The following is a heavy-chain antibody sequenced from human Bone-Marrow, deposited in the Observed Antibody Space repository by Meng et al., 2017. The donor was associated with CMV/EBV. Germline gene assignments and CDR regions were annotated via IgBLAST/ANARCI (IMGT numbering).Heavy chain of an antibody. D-gene: IGHD6-6*01. V-gene: IGHV2-70D*14. J-gene: IGHJ4*02. CDR3: ARMSSSSAFDY. CDR2: IDWDDDK. CDR1: GFSLSTSGMR. Sequence: SGPTLVKPTQTLTLTCTFSGFSLSTSGMRVSWIRQPPGKALEWLARIDWDDDKFYSTSLKTRLTISKDTSKNQVVLTMSNMDPVDTATYYCARMSSSSAFDYWGQRTLVTVSS.